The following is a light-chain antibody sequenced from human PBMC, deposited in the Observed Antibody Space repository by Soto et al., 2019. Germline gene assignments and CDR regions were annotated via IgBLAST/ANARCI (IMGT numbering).Light chain of an antibody. CDR3: SSYTTSGSSFVV. CDR2: DVN. Sequence: QSALTQPPSVSGSPGQSVTISCTGTSSDVGRYNHVSWYQQPPRTAPELMIYDVNNRPSGVPDRFSGSKSGNTASLTISGLLAEDEADYYCSSYTTSGSSFVVFGGGTKLTVL. J-gene: IGLJ2*01. V-gene: IGLV2-18*02. CDR1: SSDVGRYNH.